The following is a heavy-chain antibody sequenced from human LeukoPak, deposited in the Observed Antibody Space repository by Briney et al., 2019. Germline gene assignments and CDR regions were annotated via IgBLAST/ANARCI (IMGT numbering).Heavy chain of an antibody. D-gene: IGHD3-10*01. Sequence: SETLPLTCTVSGGSISRYYWSWIRQPPGQGLEWVGYIYYSGSTNYNPSLKSRVTISVDTSKNQCSLKLSSVTAADTAVYYCARSTMVRGVIRAFDIWGQGTMVTVYS. J-gene: IGHJ3*02. V-gene: IGHV4-59*01. CDR1: GGSISRYY. CDR2: IYYSGST. CDR3: ARSTMVRGVIRAFDI.